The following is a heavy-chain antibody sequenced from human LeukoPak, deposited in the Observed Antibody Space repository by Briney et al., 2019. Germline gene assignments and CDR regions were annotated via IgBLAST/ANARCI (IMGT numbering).Heavy chain of an antibody. CDR1: GFTFSSYA. V-gene: IGHV3-23*01. CDR3: ARDRAWNYFDY. D-gene: IGHD3-3*01. Sequence: GGSLRLSCAASGFTFSSYAMSWVRQAPGKGLEWVSGTSGSGGGTYYADSVKGRFTISRDNSKNTLYLQMDSLRAEDTAVYYCARDRAWNYFDYWGQGTLVTVSS. CDR2: TSGSGGGT. J-gene: IGHJ4*02.